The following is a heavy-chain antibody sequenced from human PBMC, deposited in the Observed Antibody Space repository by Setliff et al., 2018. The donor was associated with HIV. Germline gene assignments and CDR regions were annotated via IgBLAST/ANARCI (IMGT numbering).Heavy chain of an antibody. D-gene: IGHD4-17*01. CDR1: GYTFNNYG. J-gene: IGHJ4*02. CDR2: IYPGTGGT. Sequence: ASVKVSCKASGYTFNNYGISWVRQAPGQGLEWMGWIYPGTGGTNYAQKFQGRVTMTRDTSISTAYMELSSLRSDDTAVYYCARSTTADWGQGTLVTVSS. V-gene: IGHV1-2*02. CDR3: ARSTTAD.